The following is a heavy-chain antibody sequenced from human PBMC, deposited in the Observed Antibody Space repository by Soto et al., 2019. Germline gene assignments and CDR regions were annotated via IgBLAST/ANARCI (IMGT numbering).Heavy chain of an antibody. Sequence: QVQLQQWGAGLLKPSETLSLTCAVYGGSFSGYYWSWIRQPPGEGLEWMGRIDPSDSYTNYSPSFQGHVTISADKSISTAYLQWSSLKDSDPAMYYCARQGPFGQADFDYWGQGTLVTVSS. D-gene: IGHD3-16*01. CDR2: IDPSDSYT. CDR1: GGSFSGYY. CDR3: ARQGPFGQADFDY. V-gene: IGHV4-34*01. J-gene: IGHJ4*02.